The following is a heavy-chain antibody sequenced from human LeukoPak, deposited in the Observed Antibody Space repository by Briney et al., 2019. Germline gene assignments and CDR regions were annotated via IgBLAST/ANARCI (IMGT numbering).Heavy chain of an antibody. CDR3: ARFLAAAGTNYFDY. Sequence: SETPSPTLPVYGGFFRGYYWSWIRQPPRKGAGGIGEINHSGSTNYNPSLKSRVTISVDTSKNQFSLKLSSVTAADTAVYYCARFLAAAGTNYFDYWGQGTLVTVSS. J-gene: IGHJ4*02. V-gene: IGHV4-34*01. CDR1: GGFFRGYY. CDR2: INHSGST. D-gene: IGHD6-13*01.